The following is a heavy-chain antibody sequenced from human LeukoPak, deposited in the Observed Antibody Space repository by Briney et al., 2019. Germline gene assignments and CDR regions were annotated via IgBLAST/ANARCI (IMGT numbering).Heavy chain of an antibody. CDR3: AKLPFYDFWSGYYYAFDI. D-gene: IGHD3-3*01. Sequence: PGGSLRLSCAASGFTFSSYAMSWVRQAPGKGPEWVSAISGSGGSTYYADSVKGRFTISRDNSKNTLYLQMNSLRAEDTAVYYCAKLPFYDFWSGYYYAFDIWGQGTMVTVSS. V-gene: IGHV3-23*01. CDR1: GFTFSSYA. J-gene: IGHJ3*02. CDR2: ISGSGGST.